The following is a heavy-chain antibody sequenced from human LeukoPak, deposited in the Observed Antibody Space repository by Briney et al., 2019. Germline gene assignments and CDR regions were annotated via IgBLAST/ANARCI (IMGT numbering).Heavy chain of an antibody. V-gene: IGHV1-2*02. CDR2: LNPNSGGT. Sequence: GASVKVSCKTSGYTFTAFFIHWVRQAPGQGLEWMGWLNPNSGGTNYAQKFQGRVTMIRDTSISTAYMELSRLRSDDTAVYFCARVGAAYQDSNYWGQGTLVTVSS. CDR3: ARVGAAYQDSNY. CDR1: GYTFTAFF. J-gene: IGHJ4*02. D-gene: IGHD1-26*01.